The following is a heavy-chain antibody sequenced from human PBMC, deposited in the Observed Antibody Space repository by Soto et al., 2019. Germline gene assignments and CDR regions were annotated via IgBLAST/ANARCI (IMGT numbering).Heavy chain of an antibody. Sequence: QLQLQESGPGLVKPSQTLSLTCTVSSGSISSGGYYWSWIRQHPGKGLEWIGYIYYSGSTYYNPSLKSRVTISVDTSKNQFYLKLSSVTAADTAVYYCARWKAAAGFDYFDYWGQGTLVTVSS. CDR3: ARWKAAAGFDYFDY. J-gene: IGHJ4*02. D-gene: IGHD6-13*01. V-gene: IGHV4-31*03. CDR1: SGSISSGGYY. CDR2: IYYSGST.